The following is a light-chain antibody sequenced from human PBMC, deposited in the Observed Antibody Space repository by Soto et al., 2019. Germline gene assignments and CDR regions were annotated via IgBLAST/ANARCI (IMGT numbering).Light chain of an antibody. CDR3: QQSYSTPRT. CDR1: QSISSY. CDR2: AAS. J-gene: IGKJ1*01. Sequence: DIKMTQSPSSLSASVRDRVTITCRASQSISSYLNWYQQKPGKAPKLLIYAASSLQSGVPSRFSGSGSGTDFTLTVSSLQPEDFATYFCQQSYSTPRTFGQGTKVEVK. V-gene: IGKV1-39*01.